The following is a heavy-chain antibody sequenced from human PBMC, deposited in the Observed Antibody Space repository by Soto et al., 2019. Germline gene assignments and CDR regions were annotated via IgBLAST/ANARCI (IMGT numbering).Heavy chain of an antibody. J-gene: IGHJ4*02. CDR2: ISYDGSNK. V-gene: IGHV3-30*18. Sequence: GGSLRLSCAASGFTFSSYGMHWVRQAPGKGLEWVAVISYDGSNKYYADSVKGRFTISRDNSKNTLYLQMNSLRAEDTAVYYCAKELQPLLYREYYFDYWGQGTLVTVSS. D-gene: IGHD2-2*02. CDR3: AKELQPLLYREYYFDY. CDR1: GFTFSSYG.